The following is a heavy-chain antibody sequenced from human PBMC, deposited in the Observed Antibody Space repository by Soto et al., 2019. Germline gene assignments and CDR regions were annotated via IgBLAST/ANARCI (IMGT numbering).Heavy chain of an antibody. V-gene: IGHV3-23*01. CDR2: ISGSGGST. CDR1: GFTFSSYA. CDR3: AKDHFITTDYFDY. Sequence: PGGSLRLSCAASGFTFSSYAMSWVRQAPGKGLEWVSAISGSGGSTYYADSVKGRFTISRGNSKNTLYLQMNSLRAEDTAVYYCAKDHFITTDYFDYWGQGTLVTVSS. J-gene: IGHJ4*02. D-gene: IGHD3-22*01.